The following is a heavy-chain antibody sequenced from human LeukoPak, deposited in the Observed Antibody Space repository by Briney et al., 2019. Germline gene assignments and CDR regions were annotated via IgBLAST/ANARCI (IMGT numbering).Heavy chain of an antibody. CDR2: IYSGGST. CDR3: ARETTGYYYGMDV. CDR1: GFTFSSNY. D-gene: IGHD1-14*01. J-gene: IGHJ6*02. Sequence: GGSLRLSCAASGFTFSSNYMSWVRQAPGKGLEWVSVIYSGGSTYYPDSVKGRFTISRDNSKNTLYLQMNSLRAEDTAVYYCARETTGYYYGMDVWGQGTTVTVSS. V-gene: IGHV3-66*02.